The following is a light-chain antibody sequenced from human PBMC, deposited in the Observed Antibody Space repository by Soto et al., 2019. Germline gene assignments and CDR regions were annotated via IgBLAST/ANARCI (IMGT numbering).Light chain of an antibody. CDR3: KQYGSSPPWT. CDR1: QSVSSSY. CDR2: DAS. V-gene: IGKV3-20*01. J-gene: IGKJ1*01. Sequence: EIVLTQSPGTLSLSPGERATLSCRASQSVSSSYLAWYQQKPGQAPRLLIYDASSRATGIPDRFSGSGSGTDFTLTIRRLEPEDFAVYYCKQYGSSPPWTFGQGTKVEIK.